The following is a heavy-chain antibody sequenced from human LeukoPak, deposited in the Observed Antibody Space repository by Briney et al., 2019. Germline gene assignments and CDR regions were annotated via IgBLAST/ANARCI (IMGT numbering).Heavy chain of an antibody. V-gene: IGHV1-18*01. CDR1: GYTFTSYG. J-gene: IGHJ5*02. CDR3: ARDVGSGWPNWFDP. D-gene: IGHD6-19*01. CDR2: ISAHNGNT. Sequence: GASVKVSCKASGYTFTSYGISWVRQAPGQGLEWMGWISAHNGNTNYAQKLQGRVTMTTDTSTSTAYMELRSLRSDDTAVYYCARDVGSGWPNWFDPWGQGTLVTVSS.